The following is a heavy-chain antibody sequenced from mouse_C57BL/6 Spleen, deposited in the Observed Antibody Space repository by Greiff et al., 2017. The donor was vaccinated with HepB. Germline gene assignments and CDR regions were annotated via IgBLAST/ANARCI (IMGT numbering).Heavy chain of an antibody. D-gene: IGHD1-1*01. V-gene: IGHV1-64*01. J-gene: IGHJ2*01. Sequence: VQLQQPGAELVKPGASVKLSCKASGYTFTSYWMHWVKQRPGQGLEWIGMIHPNSGSTNYNEKFKSKATLTVDKSSSTAYMQLSSLTSEDSAVYYCAREGPLLLRYYFDYWGQGTTLTVSS. CDR3: AREGPLLLRYYFDY. CDR1: GYTFTSYW. CDR2: IHPNSGST.